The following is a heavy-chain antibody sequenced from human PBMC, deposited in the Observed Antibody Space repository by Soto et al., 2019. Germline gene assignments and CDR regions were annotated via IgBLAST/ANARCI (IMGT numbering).Heavy chain of an antibody. CDR1: GFTFSSYS. CDR2: ISSNGSNK. J-gene: IGHJ3*02. CDR3: ARRWGYDAFDI. D-gene: IGHD3-16*01. V-gene: IGHV3-33*08. Sequence: GSLRLSCAASGFTFSSYSMNWVRQAPGKGLEWVAVISSNGSNKYYADSVKGRFTISRDNSKNTLYLQMNSLRAEDTAVYYCARRWGYDAFDIWGQGTMVTVSS.